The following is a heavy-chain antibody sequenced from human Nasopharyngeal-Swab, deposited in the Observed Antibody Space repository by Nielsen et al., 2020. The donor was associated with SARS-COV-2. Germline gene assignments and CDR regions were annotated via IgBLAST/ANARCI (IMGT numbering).Heavy chain of an antibody. CDR2: ISGSGGST. V-gene: IGHV3-23*01. D-gene: IGHD1-14*01. Sequence: ESLKISCAASGFTFSSYAMSWVRQAPGKGLEWVSAISGSGGSTYYADSVKGRFTISRDNSKNTLYLQMNSLRAEDTAVYYCAKDNPAEVDYWGQGTLVTVSS. CDR3: AKDNPAEVDY. J-gene: IGHJ4*02. CDR1: GFTFSSYA.